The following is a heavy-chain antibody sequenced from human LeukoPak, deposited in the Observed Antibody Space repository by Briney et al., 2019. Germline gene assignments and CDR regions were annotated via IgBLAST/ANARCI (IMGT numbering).Heavy chain of an antibody. D-gene: IGHD3-22*01. CDR3: AKAVVVAYYSDY. CDR1: GFIFSNYG. Sequence: TGGSLRLSCAASGFIFSNYGMHWVRQAPGKGLEWVALISYDGTNKYYADSVKGRFTISRDSSKNTLYLQTNSLRAEDTAVYFCAKAVVVAYYSDYWGQGTLVTVSS. CDR2: ISYDGTNK. V-gene: IGHV3-30*18. J-gene: IGHJ4*02.